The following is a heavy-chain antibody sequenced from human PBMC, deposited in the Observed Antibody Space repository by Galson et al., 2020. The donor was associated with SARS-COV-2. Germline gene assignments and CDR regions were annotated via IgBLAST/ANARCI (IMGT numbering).Heavy chain of an antibody. CDR2: IYYSGST. D-gene: IGHD2-15*01. CDR1: GDTISSSSYY. V-gene: IGHV4-39*01. J-gene: IGHJ4*02. Sequence: ETSETLSLTCTVSGDTISSSSYYWGWIRQPPGKGLEWIGNIYYSGSTYYNPSLRSRVTIFVDTSKNQFSLKLSSVTAADTAVYYCARLGCNDGNCYPPARWGQGTLVTVSS. CDR3: ARLGCNDGNCYPPAR.